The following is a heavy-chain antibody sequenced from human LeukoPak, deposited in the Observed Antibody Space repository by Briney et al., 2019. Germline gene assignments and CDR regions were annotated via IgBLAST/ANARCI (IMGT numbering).Heavy chain of an antibody. V-gene: IGHV3-48*01. Sequence: PGGSLRLSCAASGFNFRFYIMNWVRQAPGKGLEWISYISSDAKTVNYADSVKGRFTISRDNAKNSLYLQMNSLSADDTAVYYWARVGSRYGPPNSWGQGTLVTVSS. D-gene: IGHD5-18*01. CDR3: ARVGSRYGPPNS. J-gene: IGHJ4*02. CDR1: GFNFRFYI. CDR2: ISSDAKTV.